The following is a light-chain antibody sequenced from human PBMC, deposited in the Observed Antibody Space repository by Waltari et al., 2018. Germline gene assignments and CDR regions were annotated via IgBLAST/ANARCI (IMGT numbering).Light chain of an antibody. Sequence: LLTQEASVSGTVGQQVTLSCIGSSKNVGNYAVGWYQQISHGAPILVMFGDSLPSGIPDRFSGSKSGPTASLTISGLQPEDEATYYCSSWDYNLNAHVFGTGTRVTVL. J-gene: IGLJ1*01. CDR2: GDS. CDR3: SSWDYNLNAHV. CDR1: SKNVGNYA. V-gene: IGLV1-36*01.